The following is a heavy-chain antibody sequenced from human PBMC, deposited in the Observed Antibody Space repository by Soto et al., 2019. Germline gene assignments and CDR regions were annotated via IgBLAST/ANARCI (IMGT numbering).Heavy chain of an antibody. CDR3: ARDAVWFGESTYVDY. D-gene: IGHD3-10*01. CDR1: GFTVSSNY. CDR2: IYSGGST. Sequence: GGSLRLSCAASGFTVSSNYMSWVRQAPGKGLEWVSVIYSGGSTYYAGSVKGRFTISRDNSKNTLYLQMNSLRAEDTAVYYCARDAVWFGESTYVDYWGQGTLVTVSS. V-gene: IGHV3-66*01. J-gene: IGHJ4*02.